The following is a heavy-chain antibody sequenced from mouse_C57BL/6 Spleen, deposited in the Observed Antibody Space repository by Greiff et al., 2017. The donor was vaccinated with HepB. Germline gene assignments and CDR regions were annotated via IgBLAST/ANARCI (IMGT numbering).Heavy chain of an antibody. CDR2: IDPSDSYT. V-gene: IGHV1-69*01. Sequence: VQLQQPGAELVMPGASVKLSCKASGYTFTSYWMHWVKQRPGQGLEWIGEIDPSDSYTNYNQKFKGKSTLTVDKSSSTAYMQLSSLTSEDSAVYYCARAVGYTGDDYFDYWGQGTTLTVSS. D-gene: IGHD3-1*01. CDR3: ARAVGYTGDDYFDY. CDR1: GYTFTSYW. J-gene: IGHJ2*01.